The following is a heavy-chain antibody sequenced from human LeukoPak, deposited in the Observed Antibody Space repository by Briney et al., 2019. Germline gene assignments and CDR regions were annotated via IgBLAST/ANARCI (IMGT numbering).Heavy chain of an antibody. J-gene: IGHJ4*02. CDR1: GDRVSSNRAA. CDR3: ASDIAASGGSFDY. D-gene: IGHD6-13*01. V-gene: IGHV6-1*01. CDR2: TYYRSAWYS. Sequence: SQTLSLTCAISGDRVSSNRAAWTWIRQSPSRGLEWLGRTYYRSAWYSDYAVSVEGRITINADTSKNQFSLQLNSVTPDDSAVYYCASDIAASGGSFDYWGQGTLVIVSS.